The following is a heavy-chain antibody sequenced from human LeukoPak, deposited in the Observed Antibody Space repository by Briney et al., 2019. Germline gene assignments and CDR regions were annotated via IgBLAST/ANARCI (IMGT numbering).Heavy chain of an antibody. J-gene: IGHJ6*03. D-gene: IGHD6-13*01. CDR3: AKCSFYCYDLDV. Sequence: PGRSLRLSCAASGFTFDDYDMHWVRHAPGKGLEWVSDISWNSGSIVYADSVKGRFTISRDNAKNSLYLQMNGLRAEDTALYFCAKCSFYCYDLDVRVKGTTVTV. V-gene: IGHV3-9*01. CDR2: ISWNSGSI. CDR1: GFTFDDYD.